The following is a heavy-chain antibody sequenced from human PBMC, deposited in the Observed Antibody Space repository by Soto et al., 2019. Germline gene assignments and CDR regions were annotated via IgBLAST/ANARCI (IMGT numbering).Heavy chain of an antibody. V-gene: IGHV3-73*02. CDR2: IRSKTKGSAT. D-gene: IGHD2-8*01. CDR3: TSPAKVGDTVFLNEL. J-gene: IGHJ4*02. Sequence: EVQLVESGRGLVQPGGSLKLSCAGSGFTLSGSAVHWVRQASGKGLEWVGRIRSKTKGSATAYAASAKGRFTISRDDANNTAYLHMSSLKTEATSLYYCTSPAKVGDTVFLNELWGQATLVTGSS. CDR1: GFTLSGSA.